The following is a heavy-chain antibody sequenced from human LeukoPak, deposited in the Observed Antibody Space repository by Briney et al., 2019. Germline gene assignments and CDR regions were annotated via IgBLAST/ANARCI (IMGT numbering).Heavy chain of an antibody. CDR2: MSPDGSEK. J-gene: IGHJ4*02. Sequence: GGSLRLSCAASGFTFRSSWVSWVRQAPGKGLEWVANMSPDGSEKYYVASVKGRFTISRDDARNSLYLEMNSLRADDTALCYCARGRGCDFWGQGTLVTVSS. D-gene: IGHD6-19*01. CDR1: GFTFRSSW. CDR3: ARGRGCDF. V-gene: IGHV3-7*01.